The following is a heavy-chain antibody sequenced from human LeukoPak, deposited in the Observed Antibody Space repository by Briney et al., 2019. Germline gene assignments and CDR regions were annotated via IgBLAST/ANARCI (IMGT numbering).Heavy chain of an antibody. CDR2: TYSGGST. CDR1: GFTVSSNY. J-gene: IGHJ4*02. Sequence: PGGSLRLSCAASGFTVSSNYMSWVRQAPGKGLEWVSVTYSGGSTYYADFVKGRFTISRDNSKNTLYLQMNSLRAEDTAVYYCARDSGSFWGGYYFDYWGQGTLVTVSS. D-gene: IGHD1-26*01. V-gene: IGHV3-53*01. CDR3: ARDSGSFWGGYYFDY.